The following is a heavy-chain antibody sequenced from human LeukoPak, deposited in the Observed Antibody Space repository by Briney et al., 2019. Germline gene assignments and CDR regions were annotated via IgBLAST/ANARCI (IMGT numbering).Heavy chain of an antibody. J-gene: IGHJ4*02. CDR2: INHRGTT. V-gene: IGHV4-34*01. Sequence: SETLSLTCAVYGGSFSGYYWSWIRQPPGKGLEWIGEINHRGTTNYNPSLKSRATISVDTSKNQFSLNLYSVTAADTALYYCARGGCGSSRCYAPADYWGQGTLVTVSS. CDR1: GGSFSGYY. D-gene: IGHD2-2*01. CDR3: ARGGCGSSRCYAPADY.